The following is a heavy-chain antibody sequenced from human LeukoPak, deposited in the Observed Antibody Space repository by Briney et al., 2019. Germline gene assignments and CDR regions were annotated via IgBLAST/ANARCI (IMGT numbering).Heavy chain of an antibody. J-gene: IGHJ4*02. V-gene: IGHV4-39*01. Sequence: TPSETLSLTCTVSGGSISSGDCYWSWIRQPPGKGLEWIGSIFYTENTYYNPSLKSRVTISVDTSKNQFSLKLSSVTAAGTAVYSCARGVVLWFGELISYWDYWGQGTLVTVSS. CDR3: ARGVVLWFGELISYWDY. D-gene: IGHD3-10*01. CDR1: GGSISSGDCY. CDR2: IFYTENT.